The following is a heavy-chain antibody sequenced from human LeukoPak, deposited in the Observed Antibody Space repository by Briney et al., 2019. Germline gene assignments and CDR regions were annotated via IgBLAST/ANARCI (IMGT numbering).Heavy chain of an antibody. V-gene: IGHV3-64*01. CDR1: VFTFNSYA. CDR3: AREEIVLLAYSLEY. Sequence: GGSLRLSCAASVFTFNSYAMHWVRPAPGRGLEYVSAINSYGGDTHYANSLKGRFTISRDNSKNTVYLQMRHLRAEDMAVYYCAREEIVLLAYSLEYWGREAPVTVS. J-gene: IGHJ4*02. D-gene: IGHD2/OR15-2a*01. CDR2: INSYGGDT.